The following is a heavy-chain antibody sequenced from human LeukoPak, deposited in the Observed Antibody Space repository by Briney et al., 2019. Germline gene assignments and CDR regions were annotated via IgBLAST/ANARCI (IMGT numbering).Heavy chain of an antibody. CDR1: GFTFSSYA. CDR3: AMGDGLGELSSSFDY. J-gene: IGHJ4*02. D-gene: IGHD3-16*02. CDR2: ISYDGSNK. V-gene: IGHV3-30-3*01. Sequence: GGSLRLSCAASGFTFSSYAMHWVRQAPGKGLEWVAVISYDGSNKYYAESVKGRFTISRDNSRNTLYLQMNSLRTDDTAVYYRAMGDGLGELSSSFDYWGQGTLVTVSS.